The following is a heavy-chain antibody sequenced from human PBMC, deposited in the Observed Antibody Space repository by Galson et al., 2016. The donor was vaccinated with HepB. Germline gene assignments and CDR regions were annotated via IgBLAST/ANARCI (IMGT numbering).Heavy chain of an antibody. CDR3: ARDSGDLDAFDI. V-gene: IGHV4-31*03. D-gene: IGHD1-26*01. CDR2: VYFSGSP. J-gene: IGHJ3*02. Sequence: TLSLTCTVSGGSISGDDYYWSWIRQHPGKGLEWIGYVYFSGSPYYNPSLKSRVTISVDTSKNHFSLRLSSVTAADTAVSFCARDSGDLDAFDIWGQGTMVTVSS. CDR1: GGSISGDDYY.